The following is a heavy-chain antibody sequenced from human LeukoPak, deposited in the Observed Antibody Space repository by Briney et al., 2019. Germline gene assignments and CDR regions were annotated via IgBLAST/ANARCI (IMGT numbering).Heavy chain of an antibody. CDR1: GFTVSSNN. CDR3: ARDFSSSGWYDF. CDR2: IYSGGST. D-gene: IGHD6-19*01. V-gene: IGHV3-53*01. J-gene: IGHJ4*02. Sequence: GGSLRLSCAASGFTVSSNNMSWVHQAPEKGLEWVSLIYSGGSTYYADSVKGRFTISRDNSKNTLYLQMNSLRAEDTAVYYCARDFSSSGWYDFWGQGTLVTVSS.